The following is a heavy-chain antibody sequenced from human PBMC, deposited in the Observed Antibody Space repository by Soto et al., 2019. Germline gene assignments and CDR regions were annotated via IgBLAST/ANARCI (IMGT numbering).Heavy chain of an antibody. Sequence: GASVKVSCKASGYTFTSYGITWVRKAPGQGLEWMGWISAYNGNTNYARKLQGRVTMTTDTSTSTAYMELRSLRSDDTAVYYCARVPAAMLALDYYYYYMDVWGKGTTVTVSS. V-gene: IGHV1-18*01. J-gene: IGHJ6*03. D-gene: IGHD2-2*01. CDR2: ISAYNGNT. CDR1: GYTFTSYG. CDR3: ARVPAAMLALDYYYYYMDV.